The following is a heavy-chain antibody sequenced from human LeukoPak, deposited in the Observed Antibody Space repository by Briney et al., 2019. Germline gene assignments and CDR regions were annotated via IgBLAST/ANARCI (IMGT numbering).Heavy chain of an antibody. CDR2: ISSSGSTI. Sequence: GGSLRLSCAASGFTFSSYVMNWVRQAPGEGLEWVSYISSSGSTIYYADSVKGRFTISRDNAKNSLYLQMNSLRAEDTAVYYCARGVVPAANVAFGFDYWGQGTLVTVSS. J-gene: IGHJ4*02. V-gene: IGHV3-48*03. D-gene: IGHD2-2*01. CDR3: ARGVVPAANVAFGFDY. CDR1: GFTFSSYV.